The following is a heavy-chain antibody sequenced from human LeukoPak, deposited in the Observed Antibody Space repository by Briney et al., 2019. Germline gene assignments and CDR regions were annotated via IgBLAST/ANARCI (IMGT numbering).Heavy chain of an antibody. CDR2: ISPSGSPI. Sequence: PGGSLRLSCAASGFTFSSYEMNWVRQAPGKGLEWVSYISPSGSPINYADSVQGRFTVSRDNAKNSVYLQMNSLRAEDTAIYYCVRHIDSRPQSGFDSWGQGTLVTVSS. CDR3: VRHIDSRPQSGFDS. J-gene: IGHJ4*02. D-gene: IGHD6-6*01. CDR1: GFTFSSYE. V-gene: IGHV3-48*03.